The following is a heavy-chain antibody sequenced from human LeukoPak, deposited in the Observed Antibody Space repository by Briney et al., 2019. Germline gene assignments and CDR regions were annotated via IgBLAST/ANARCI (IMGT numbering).Heavy chain of an antibody. J-gene: IGHJ4*02. V-gene: IGHV4-4*02. CDR1: GDSISSSNW. CDR2: IYHSGGS. D-gene: IGHD6-13*01. Sequence: SETLSLTCAVSGDSISSSNWWSWVRQPPGKGLEWLGEIYHSGGSNYNPSLKSRVTISVDKSKSQFSLQLISVTAADTAVYYCARSPTGSSSWYDYWGQGTLVTVSS. CDR3: ARSPTGSSSWYDY.